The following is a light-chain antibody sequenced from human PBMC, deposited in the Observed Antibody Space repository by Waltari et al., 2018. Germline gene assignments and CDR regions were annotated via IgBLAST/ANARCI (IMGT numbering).Light chain of an antibody. J-gene: IGLJ2*01. V-gene: IGLV2-23*01. CDR3: CSYTDSTTLV. CDR1: HTDVGNYNF. Sequence: QSALPQPASVSGSPGQSITISCTVTHTDVGNYNFVSWYQHHPGKAPRLMIYEDTKRHSGVSNRFSGSKSGNTASLTISGLQAEDEADYYCCSYTDSTTLVFGGGTGLTVL. CDR2: EDT.